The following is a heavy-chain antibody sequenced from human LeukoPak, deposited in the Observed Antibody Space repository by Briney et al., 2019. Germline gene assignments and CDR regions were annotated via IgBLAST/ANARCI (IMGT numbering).Heavy chain of an antibody. Sequence: SETLSLTCTVSGASISSYYWSWIRQPPGKGLQWIGNIYYNGSTSQNPSLKSRVTISVDTSKNQFSLKLSSVTAADTAVYYCARGEGIAARSPYYYYYYYMDVWGKGTTVTVSS. J-gene: IGHJ6*03. CDR2: IYYNGST. CDR1: GASISSYY. D-gene: IGHD6-6*01. CDR3: ARGEGIAARSPYYYYYYYMDV. V-gene: IGHV4-59*01.